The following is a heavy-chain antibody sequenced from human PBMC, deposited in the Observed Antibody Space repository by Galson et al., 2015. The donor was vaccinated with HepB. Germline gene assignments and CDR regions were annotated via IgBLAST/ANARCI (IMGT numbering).Heavy chain of an antibody. CDR2: IKHDGSEK. CDR3: AREFPPYGYYYDSSGYSG. CDR1: GFTISGFW. D-gene: IGHD3-22*01. J-gene: IGHJ4*02. Sequence: SLRLSCAASGFTISGFWMTWVRQAPGKGLEWVANIKHDGSEKYYVDSVRGRFTISRDNAKNSLYLQMNSLRAEDTAVYYCAREFPPYGYYYDSSGYSGWGQGTLVTVSS. V-gene: IGHV3-7*01.